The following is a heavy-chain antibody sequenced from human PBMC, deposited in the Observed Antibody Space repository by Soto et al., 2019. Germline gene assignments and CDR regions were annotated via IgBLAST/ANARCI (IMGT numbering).Heavy chain of an antibody. D-gene: IGHD6-6*01. CDR2: ISGSGGST. CDR1: GFTFSSYA. CDR3: AKDWYSSSLYYGMDV. V-gene: IGHV3-23*01. Sequence: GGSLRLSCAASGFTFSSYAMSWVRQAPGKGLEWVSAISGSGGSTYYADSVKGRFTISRDNSKNMLYLQMNSLRAEDTAVYYCAKDWYSSSLYYGMDVWGQGTTVTVSS. J-gene: IGHJ6*02.